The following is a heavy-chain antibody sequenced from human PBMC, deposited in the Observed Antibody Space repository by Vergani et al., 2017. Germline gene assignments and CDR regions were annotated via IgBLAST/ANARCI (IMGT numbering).Heavy chain of an antibody. J-gene: IGHJ3*02. CDR3: ARRRPPTFPHDDAFDM. CDR2: IYPGDSDT. V-gene: IGHV5-51*03. D-gene: IGHD2/OR15-2a*01. Sequence: EVQLVQSGAEVKKPGESLKISCKGSGYRFTSYWIGWVRQMPGKGLEWMGIIYPGDSDTRYSPSFQGQVTISADESISTAYLQWRSLKASDTAMYYCARRRPPTFPHDDAFDMWGQGRMVTGSS. CDR1: GYRFTSYW.